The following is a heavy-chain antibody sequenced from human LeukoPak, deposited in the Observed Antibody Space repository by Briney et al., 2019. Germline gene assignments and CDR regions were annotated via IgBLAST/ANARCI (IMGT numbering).Heavy chain of an antibody. CDR2: ISYDGSNK. D-gene: IGHD6-19*01. J-gene: IGHJ4*02. V-gene: IGHV3-30*04. Sequence: PGGSLRLSCAASGFTFSSYAMHWVRQAPGKGLEWVAVISYDGSNKYYADSVKGRFTISRDNSKNTLYLQMNSLRAEDTAVYYCASLPVAVARTYWGQGTLVTVSS. CDR1: GFTFSSYA. CDR3: ASLPVAVARTY.